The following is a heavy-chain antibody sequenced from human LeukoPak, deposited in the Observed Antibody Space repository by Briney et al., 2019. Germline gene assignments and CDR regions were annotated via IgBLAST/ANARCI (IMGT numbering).Heavy chain of an antibody. CDR1: GYTFTDYY. Sequence: RASVKVSCKASGYTFTDYYMHWVRQAPGQGLEWMGWINPNSGGTNYAQKFQGRVTMTRDTSISTAYMELSRLRSDDTAVYYCARSAPDRRYGMDVWGQGTTVTVSS. D-gene: IGHD3-22*01. J-gene: IGHJ6*02. CDR3: ARSAPDRRYGMDV. CDR2: INPNSGGT. V-gene: IGHV1-2*02.